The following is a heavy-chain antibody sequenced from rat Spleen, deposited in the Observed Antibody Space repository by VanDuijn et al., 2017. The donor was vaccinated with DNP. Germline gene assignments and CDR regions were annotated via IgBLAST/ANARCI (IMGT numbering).Heavy chain of an antibody. V-gene: IGHV5-31*01. J-gene: IGHJ2*01. D-gene: IGHD4-3*01. CDR1: GFTFRGYW. CDR2: VTTGGDSP. CDR3: VRWNSGHFDY. Sequence: EVQLVESGGDLVQPGRSLIVSCVASGFTFRGYWMTWIRQVPARGLEWVASVTTGGDSPYYPVSVRGRFTISRDNAKSTLYLQMNSLRSEDMDTYYCVRWNSGHFDYWGQGVMVTVSS.